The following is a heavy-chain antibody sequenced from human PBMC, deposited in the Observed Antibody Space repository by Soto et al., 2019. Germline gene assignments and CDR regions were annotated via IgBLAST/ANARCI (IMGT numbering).Heavy chain of an antibody. V-gene: IGHV4-61*01. D-gene: IGHD5-18*01. Sequence: PSETLSLTCTVSGGSVSSGSYYWSWIRQPPGKGLEWIGYIYYSGSTNYNPSLKSRVTISVDTSKNQFSLKLSSVTAADTAVYYCARVVDTAMAVSWFDPWGQGTLVTVSS. J-gene: IGHJ5*02. CDR2: IYYSGST. CDR1: GGSVSSGSYY. CDR3: ARVVDTAMAVSWFDP.